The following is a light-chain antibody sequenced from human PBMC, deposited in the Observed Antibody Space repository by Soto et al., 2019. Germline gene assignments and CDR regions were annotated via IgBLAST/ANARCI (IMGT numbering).Light chain of an antibody. CDR2: RND. J-gene: IGLJ2*01. CDR3: AAWDDSLSGRV. CDR1: TFIIGRNS. Sequence: QSVLTQSPSVSGTPGQRVTISCSGSTFIIGRNSVYWYHHLPGTAPKLLIYRNDQRPSGVPDRFSGSKSGTSASLAISGLRSEDEADYYCAAWDDSLSGRVFGGGTQLTVL. V-gene: IGLV1-47*01.